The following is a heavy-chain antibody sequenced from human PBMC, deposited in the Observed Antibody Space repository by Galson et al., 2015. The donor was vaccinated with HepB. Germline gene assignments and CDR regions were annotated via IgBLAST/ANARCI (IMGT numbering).Heavy chain of an antibody. Sequence: TLSLTCTVSGGSISSGGYYWSWIRQLPGKGLEWIGSLYYNGRTFYNPSLRSRLTISGDRSDSQFSLSLTSVTAADTAVYYCARDGDGSECFHHWGQGTLVTVSS. J-gene: IGHJ1*01. CDR1: GGSISSGGYY. CDR3: ARDGDGSECFHH. V-gene: IGHV4-31*03. CDR2: LYYNGRT. D-gene: IGHD2-21*02.